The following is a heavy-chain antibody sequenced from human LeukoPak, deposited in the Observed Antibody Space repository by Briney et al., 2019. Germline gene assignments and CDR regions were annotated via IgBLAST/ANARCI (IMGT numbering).Heavy chain of an antibody. J-gene: IGHJ6*02. V-gene: IGHV1-18*01. CDR1: GYTFTSYG. CDR3: ARDLGSWYNYYYYGMDV. CDR2: ISAYNGNT. Sequence: VASVKVSCKASGYTFTSYGISWVRQAPGQGLAWMGWISAYNGNTNYAQKLQGRVTMTTDTSTSTAYVELRSLRSDDTAVYCCARDLGSWYNYYYYGMDVWGQGTTVTVSS. D-gene: IGHD6-13*01.